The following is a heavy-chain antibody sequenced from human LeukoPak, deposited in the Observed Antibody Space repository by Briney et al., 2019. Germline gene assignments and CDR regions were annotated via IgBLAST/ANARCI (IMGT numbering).Heavy chain of an antibody. CDR2: IKQDGSEK. D-gene: IGHD1-7*01. Sequence: AGGSLRLSCAASGFTLSSYWMSWVRQAPGKGLESVANIKQDGSEKYYVDSVRGRFTISRDNAKNSLYLRMNSLRAEDTPVYYCSELEWPMGSWGQGTLVTVSS. V-gene: IGHV3-7*01. J-gene: IGHJ5*02. CDR3: SELEWPMGS. CDR1: GFTLSSYW.